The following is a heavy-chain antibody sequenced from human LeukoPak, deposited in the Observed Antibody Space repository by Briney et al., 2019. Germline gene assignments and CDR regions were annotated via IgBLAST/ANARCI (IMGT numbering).Heavy chain of an antibody. V-gene: IGHV3-21*04. J-gene: IGHJ4*02. CDR2: ISSSSSYI. Sequence: GGSLRLSCAASGFTFSSYSMNWVRQAPGKGLEWVSSISSSSSYIYYADSVKGRFTISRDNAKNSLYLQMNSLRAEDTAVYFCASAGHYYDSTGYYLGRWGQGALVAVSS. D-gene: IGHD3-22*01. CDR3: ASAGHYYDSTGYYLGR. CDR1: GFTFSSYS.